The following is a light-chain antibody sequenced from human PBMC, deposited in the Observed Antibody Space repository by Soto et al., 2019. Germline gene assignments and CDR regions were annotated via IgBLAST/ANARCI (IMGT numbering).Light chain of an antibody. J-gene: IGLJ1*01. CDR2: EVS. Sequence: QSVLTQPVSVSGSPGQSITISCTGTSSDVGGYNYVSWYQQHPGKAPKLMIYEVSNQPSGVSNRFSGSKSGNTASLTISGLQAEDEADYYCSSYTSSSTLYVFGTGTKVTVL. V-gene: IGLV2-14*01. CDR3: SSYTSSSTLYV. CDR1: SSDVGGYNY.